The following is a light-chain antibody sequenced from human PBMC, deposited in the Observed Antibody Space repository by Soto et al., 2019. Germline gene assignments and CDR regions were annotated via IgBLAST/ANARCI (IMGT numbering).Light chain of an antibody. Sequence: EIRMTQFPATVSASPGEGVTLSCRAAQDVTTNFSWYQQRPGQAPRLLIYRASTRATGVPARFSGSGSGTDFTLTISSLEPEDFAVYYCQQGSNWPPGLTFGGGTKVDI. CDR3: QQGSNWPPGLT. J-gene: IGKJ4*01. V-gene: IGKV3-15*01. CDR2: RAS. CDR1: QDVTTN.